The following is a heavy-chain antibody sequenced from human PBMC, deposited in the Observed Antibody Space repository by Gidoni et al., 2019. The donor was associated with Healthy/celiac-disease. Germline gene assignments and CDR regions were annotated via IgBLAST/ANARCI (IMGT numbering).Heavy chain of an antibody. Sequence: QVQLQESGTGLVKPSQTLSLTCTVSGGSISSGGYYWSWIRQHPGKGLEWIGYIYYSGSTYYNPSLKSRVTISVDTSKNQFSLKLSSVTAADTAVYYCARADCSSTSCYVLSYWGQGTLVTVSS. CDR3: ARADCSSTSCYVLSY. CDR1: GGSISSGGYY. CDR2: IYYSGST. V-gene: IGHV4-31*03. D-gene: IGHD2-2*01. J-gene: IGHJ4*02.